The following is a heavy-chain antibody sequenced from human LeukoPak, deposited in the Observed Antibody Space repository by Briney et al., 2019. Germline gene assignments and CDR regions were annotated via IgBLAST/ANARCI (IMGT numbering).Heavy chain of an antibody. J-gene: IGHJ3*02. CDR3: ATRSGSYLGYAFDI. V-gene: IGHV4-61*05. Sequence: SETLSLTCTVSGDSISRSSYYWAWIRQPPGKGLEWIGYIYYSGSTNYNPSLKSRVTISVDTSKNQFSLKLSSVTAADTAVYYCATRSGSYLGYAFDIWGQGTMVTVSS. CDR2: IYYSGST. CDR1: GDSISRSSYY. D-gene: IGHD1-26*01.